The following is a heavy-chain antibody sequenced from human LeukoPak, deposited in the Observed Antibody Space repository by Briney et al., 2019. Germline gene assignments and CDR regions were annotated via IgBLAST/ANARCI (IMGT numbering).Heavy chain of an antibody. CDR3: ARAKGVVSRFYGMDV. J-gene: IGHJ6*02. D-gene: IGHD3-22*01. V-gene: IGHV4-59*01. Sequence: SETLSLTCTVSGGSISSYYWSWIRQPPGKGLEWIGYIYYSGSTNYNPSLKSRVTISVDTSKNQFSLKLSSLTAADPAVYYCARAKGVVSRFYGMDVWGQGTTVTVSS. CDR2: IYYSGST. CDR1: GGSISSYY.